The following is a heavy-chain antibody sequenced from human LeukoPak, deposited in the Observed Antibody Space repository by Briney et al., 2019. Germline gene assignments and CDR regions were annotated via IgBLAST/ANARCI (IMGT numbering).Heavy chain of an antibody. CDR1: GGSISSGSYY. Sequence: SETLSLTCTVSGGSISSGSYYWGWIRQPPGKGLEWIGSIYYSGSTYYNPSLKSRVTISVDTSKNQFSLKLSSVTAADTAVYYCASPAPRGGYDILTGSPFDYWGQGTLVTVSS. D-gene: IGHD3-9*01. J-gene: IGHJ4*02. V-gene: IGHV4-39*07. CDR2: IYYSGST. CDR3: ASPAPRGGYDILTGSPFDY.